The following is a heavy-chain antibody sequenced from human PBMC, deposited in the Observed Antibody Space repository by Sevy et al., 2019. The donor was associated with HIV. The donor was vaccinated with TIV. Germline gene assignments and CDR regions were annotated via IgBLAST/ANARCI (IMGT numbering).Heavy chain of an antibody. D-gene: IGHD6-13*01. V-gene: IGHV5-51*01. CDR2: IYPGDSDT. J-gene: IGHJ6*02. CDR1: GYSFTSYW. CDR3: ARLIAAACTPYYYGMDV. Sequence: GESLKISCKGSGYSFTSYWIGWVRQMPGKGLEWMGIIYPGDSDTRYSPSFQGQVTISADKSISTAYLQWSSLKASDTAMYYCARLIAAACTPYYYGMDVWGQGTTVTVSS.